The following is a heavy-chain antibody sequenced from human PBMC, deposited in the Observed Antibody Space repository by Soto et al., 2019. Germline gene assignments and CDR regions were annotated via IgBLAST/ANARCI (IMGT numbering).Heavy chain of an antibody. CDR2: MNPNSGNT. CDR3: AREWYGPGSYYNDYYYYYMDV. J-gene: IGHJ6*03. D-gene: IGHD3-10*01. V-gene: IGHV1-8*01. CDR1: GYTFTSYD. Sequence: ASVKVSCKASGYTFTSYDINWVRQATGQGLEWMGWMNPNSGNTGYAQKFQGRVTMTRNTSISTAYMELSSLRSEDTAVYYCAREWYGPGSYYNDYYYYYMDVWGKRTTVTVSS.